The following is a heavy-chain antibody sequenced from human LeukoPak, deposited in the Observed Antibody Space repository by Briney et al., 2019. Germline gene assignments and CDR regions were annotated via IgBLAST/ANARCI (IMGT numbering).Heavy chain of an antibody. Sequence: GASVTVSFTASGYTFTSYGISWVRQAPGQGLEWMGWISAYNGNTNYAQKLQGRVTMTTDTSTSTAYMELRSLRSDDTAVYYCARVGDYVWGSYRHTYYFDYWGQGTLVTVSS. CDR3: ARVGDYVWGSYRHTYYFDY. V-gene: IGHV1-18*01. CDR2: ISAYNGNT. CDR1: GYTFTSYG. J-gene: IGHJ4*02. D-gene: IGHD3-16*02.